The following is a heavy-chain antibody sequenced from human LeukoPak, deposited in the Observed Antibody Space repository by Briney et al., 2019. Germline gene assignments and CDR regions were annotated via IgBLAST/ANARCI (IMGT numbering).Heavy chain of an antibody. V-gene: IGHV4-39*01. CDR1: GGSISSGGYY. CDR2: IYYSGST. Sequence: SETLSLTCTVSGGSISSGGYYWGWIRQPPGKGLEWIGSIYYSGSTYYNPSLKSRVTISVDTSKNQFSLKLSSVTAADTAVYYCARHEHSSSWSLIGSYYGMDVWGQGTTVTVSS. D-gene: IGHD6-13*01. J-gene: IGHJ6*02. CDR3: ARHEHSSSWSLIGSYYGMDV.